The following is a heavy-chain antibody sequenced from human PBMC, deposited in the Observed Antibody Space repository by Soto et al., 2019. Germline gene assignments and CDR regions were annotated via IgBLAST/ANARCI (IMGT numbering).Heavy chain of an antibody. CDR3: ATRITVFGLLIPPFDP. CDR1: GGSFSGYY. CDR2: VNHSGTT. J-gene: IGHJ5*02. Sequence: PSETLSLTCAVYGGSFSGYYWTWIRQSPEKGLEWIGEVNHSGTTYYNPSLKTRVTMSVDTSKNQFSLRLSSVTAADTAIYYCATRITVFGLLIPPFDPWGQGTQVTVSS. V-gene: IGHV4-34*01. D-gene: IGHD3-3*01.